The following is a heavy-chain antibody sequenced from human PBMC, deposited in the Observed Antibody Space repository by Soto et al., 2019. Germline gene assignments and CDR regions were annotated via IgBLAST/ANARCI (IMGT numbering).Heavy chain of an antibody. J-gene: IGHJ6*03. CDR3: ARTPVVVVPAAIRYYYYYMDV. Sequence: QVTLKESGPVLVKPTEPLTLTCTVSGFSLSNARMGVSWIRQPPGKALEWLAHIFSNDEKSYSTSLKSRLTISKDTSKSQVVLTMTNMDPVDTATYYCARTPVVVVPAAIRYYYYYMDVWGKGTTVTVSS. V-gene: IGHV2-26*01. CDR1: GFSLSNARMG. D-gene: IGHD2-2*01. CDR2: IFSNDEK.